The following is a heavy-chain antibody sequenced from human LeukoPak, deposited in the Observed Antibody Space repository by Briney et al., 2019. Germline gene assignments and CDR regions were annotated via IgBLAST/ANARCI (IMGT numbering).Heavy chain of an antibody. CDR2: IIPILGIA. D-gene: IGHD2-15*01. V-gene: IGHV1-69*04. J-gene: IGHJ6*02. Sequence: GASVKVSCKTSGGTFSSYAISWVRQAPGQGLEWMGRIIPILGIANYAQKFQGRVTITADKSTSTAYMELSSLRSEDTAVYYCAREGQGNCSGCSCYVYRIYYYYYGLDVWGQGTTVTVSS. CDR3: AREGQGNCSGCSCYVYRIYYYYYGLDV. CDR1: GGTFSSYA.